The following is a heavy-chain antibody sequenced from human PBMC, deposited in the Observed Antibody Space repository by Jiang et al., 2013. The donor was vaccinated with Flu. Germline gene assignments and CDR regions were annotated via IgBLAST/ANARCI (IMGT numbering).Heavy chain of an antibody. V-gene: IGHV4-39*07. CDR2: IHYSGST. Sequence: GLVKPSETLSLTCTVSGGSISTSSYFWGWIRQPPGKGLEWVGSIHYSGSTYYNPSLKSRLTISVDTSKNQFSLKLSSVTAADTAVYYCTRGLRQDGAFDIWGQGTRVTV. D-gene: IGHD4-17*01. CDR3: TRGLRQDGAFDI. J-gene: IGHJ3*02. CDR1: GGSISTSSYF.